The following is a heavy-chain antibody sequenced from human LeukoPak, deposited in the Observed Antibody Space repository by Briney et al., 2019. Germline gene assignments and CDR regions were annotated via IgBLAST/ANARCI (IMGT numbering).Heavy chain of an antibody. CDR3: ARHGRPITIFGVVYY. V-gene: IGHV4-39*01. D-gene: IGHD3-3*01. CDR2: IYYSGST. CDR1: GGSISSSSYY. J-gene: IGHJ4*02. Sequence: SETLSLTCTVSGGSISSSSYYWGWIRQPPGKGLEWIGSIYYSGSTYYNPSLKSRVTISVDTSKNQFSLKLSSVTAADTAVYYCARHGRPITIFGVVYYWGQGTLVTVSS.